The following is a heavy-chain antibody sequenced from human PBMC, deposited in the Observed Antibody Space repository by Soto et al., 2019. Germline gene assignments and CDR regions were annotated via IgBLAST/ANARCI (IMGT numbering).Heavy chain of an antibody. V-gene: IGHV3-23*01. CDR1: GFTFSSYA. J-gene: IGHJ1*01. CDR3: TKLGTMIVEVPIFKH. D-gene: IGHD3-22*01. CDR2: ISGSGSGHTT. Sequence: EVQLLESGGGLVQPGGSLRLSCAASGFTFSSYAMSWVRQAPGKGLEWVPGISGSGSGHTTYYADSVKGRFTISRDNSNNALFLQMNSLTTEDTAVYYCTKLGTMIVEVPIFKHWGQGTLVTVSS.